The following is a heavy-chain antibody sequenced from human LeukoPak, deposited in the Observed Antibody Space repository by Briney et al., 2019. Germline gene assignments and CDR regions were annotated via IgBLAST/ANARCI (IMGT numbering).Heavy chain of an antibody. V-gene: IGHV4-30-4*08. D-gene: IGHD6-13*01. CDR3: ARTIAALYYYYYMDV. CDR2: IYYSGST. Sequence: LRLSCAASGFTVSSNYMSWVRQPPGKGLEWIGYIYYSGSTYYNPSLKSRVTISVDTSKNQFSLKLSSVTAADTAVYYCARTIAALYYYYYMDVWGKGTTVTVSS. CDR1: GFTVSSNY. J-gene: IGHJ6*03.